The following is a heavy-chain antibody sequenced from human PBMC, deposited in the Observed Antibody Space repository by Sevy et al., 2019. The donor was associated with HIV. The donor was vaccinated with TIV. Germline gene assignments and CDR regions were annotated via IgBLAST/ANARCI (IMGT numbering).Heavy chain of an antibody. CDR2: INTNTGNP. V-gene: IGHV7-4-1*02. Sequence: ASVKVSCKASGYNIKNYAINWVRQAPGQGLEWMGWINTNTGNPTYVQAFKGRFVFCLDTSVTTAYLQITGLEAEGTAIYFWASPVLYRHAPEADYWGQGTLVTVSS. J-gene: IGHJ4*02. CDR3: ASPVLYRHAPEADY. CDR1: GYNIKNYA. D-gene: IGHD3-10*01.